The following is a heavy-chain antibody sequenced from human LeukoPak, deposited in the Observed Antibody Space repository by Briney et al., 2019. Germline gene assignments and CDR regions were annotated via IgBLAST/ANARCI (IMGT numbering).Heavy chain of an antibody. Sequence: SETLSLTCSVSGGSISSYYWSWIRQPPEKGLEWIGNIYDSGSTNYNPSVKSRVTISVDTSKNQLSLKLSSVTAADTAVYYCARTPSVVVTASPWLGWFDPWGQGTLVTVSS. CDR2: IYDSGST. J-gene: IGHJ5*02. V-gene: IGHV4-59*01. CDR3: ARTPSVVVTASPWLGWFDP. D-gene: IGHD2-21*02. CDR1: GGSISSYY.